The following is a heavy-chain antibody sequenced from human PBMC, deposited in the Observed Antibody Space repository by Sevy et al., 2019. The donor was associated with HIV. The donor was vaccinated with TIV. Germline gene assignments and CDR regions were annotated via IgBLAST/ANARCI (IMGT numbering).Heavy chain of an antibody. CDR3: AKVDIVVVVAALHTAIDY. V-gene: IGHV3-7*03. J-gene: IGHJ4*02. CDR1: GLTFSNYW. D-gene: IGHD2-15*01. CDR2: IKEDGSEK. Sequence: GGSLRLSCVVSGLTFSNYWMTWVRQAPGKGLEWVANIKEDGSEKYYLFSVKDRFTISRDNAKNTLYLQMNSLRAEDTAVYYCAKVDIVVVVAALHTAIDYWGQGTLVTVSS.